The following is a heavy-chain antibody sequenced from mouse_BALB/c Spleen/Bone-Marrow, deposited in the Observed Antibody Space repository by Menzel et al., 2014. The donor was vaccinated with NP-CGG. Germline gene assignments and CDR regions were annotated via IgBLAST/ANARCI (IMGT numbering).Heavy chain of an antibody. V-gene: IGHV1-14*01. CDR1: GYTFTSYV. CDR3: ARDAMDY. J-gene: IGHJ4*01. CDR2: IYPSNDGT. Sequence: VQLKQSGPELVKPGASVKMSCKASGYTFTSYVMHWVKQKPGQGLEWIGYIYPSNDGTKYVEKFKGKATLTSDKSSSTAYMELSSLTSEDSAVYYCARDAMDYWGQGTSVTVSS.